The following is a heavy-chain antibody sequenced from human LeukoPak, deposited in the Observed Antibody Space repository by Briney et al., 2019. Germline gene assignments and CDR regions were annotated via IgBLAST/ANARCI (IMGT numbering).Heavy chain of an antibody. CDR2: IYYSGST. D-gene: IGHD3-22*01. J-gene: IGHJ5*02. Sequence: SETLSLTCTVSGGSISSGDYYWSWIRQPPGKGLEWIGYIYYSGSTYYNPSLKSRVTISVDTSKNQFSLKLSSVTAADTAVYYCARGRRDTMIVVPVKGWFDPWGQGTLVTVSS. CDR3: ARGRRDTMIVVPVKGWFDP. V-gene: IGHV4-30-4*01. CDR1: GGSISSGDYY.